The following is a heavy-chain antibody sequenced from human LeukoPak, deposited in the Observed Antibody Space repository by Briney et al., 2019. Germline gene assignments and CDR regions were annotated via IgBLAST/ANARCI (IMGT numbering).Heavy chain of an antibody. D-gene: IGHD3-22*01. CDR2: INHSGST. Sequence: SETLSLTCAVYGGSFSGYYWSWIRQPPGKGLEWIGEINHSGSTNYNPSLKSRVTISVDTSKNQFSLKLSSVTAADTAVYYCARESTDSSGYYSAAVDYWGQGTLVTVSS. V-gene: IGHV4-34*01. CDR3: ARESTDSSGYYSAAVDY. CDR1: GGSFSGYY. J-gene: IGHJ4*02.